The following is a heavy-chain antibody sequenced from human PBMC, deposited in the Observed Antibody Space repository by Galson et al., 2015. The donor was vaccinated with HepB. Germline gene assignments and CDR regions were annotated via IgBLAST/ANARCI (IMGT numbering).Heavy chain of an antibody. Sequence: SVKVSCKASGYTFTSYGISWVRQAPGQGLEWMGWISAYNGNTNYAQKLQGRVTMTTDTSTSTAYMELRSLRSDDTAVYYCARDLGHILITMVRGAAGSGGMDVWGQGTTVTVSS. CDR2: ISAYNGNT. V-gene: IGHV1-18*01. J-gene: IGHJ6*02. D-gene: IGHD3-10*01. CDR1: GYTFTSYG. CDR3: ARDLGHILITMVRGAAGSGGMDV.